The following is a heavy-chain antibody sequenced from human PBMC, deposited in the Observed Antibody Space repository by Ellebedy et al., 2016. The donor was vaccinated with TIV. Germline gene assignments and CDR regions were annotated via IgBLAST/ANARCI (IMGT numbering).Heavy chain of an antibody. CDR2: IYWDDRK. Sequence: SGPTLVXPTQTLTLTCTFSGFSLATSGVGVGWIRQPPGKALEWLALIYWDDRKYCRPSLKSRLTITKDTSKNQVVLTMTNMDPVGTATYYCARRLYGDFANWFDPWGQGTLVTVSS. V-gene: IGHV2-5*02. CDR1: GFSLATSGVG. D-gene: IGHD4-17*01. CDR3: ARRLYGDFANWFDP. J-gene: IGHJ5*02.